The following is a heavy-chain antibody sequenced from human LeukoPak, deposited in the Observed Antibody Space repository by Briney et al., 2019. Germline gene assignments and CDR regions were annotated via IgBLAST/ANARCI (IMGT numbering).Heavy chain of an antibody. J-gene: IGHJ5*02. CDR2: IYTSGST. D-gene: IGHD6-13*01. CDR1: GGSISSGSYY. Sequence: PSETLSLTCTVSGGSISSGSYYWSWIRQPAGKGLKWIGRIYTSGSTNYNPSLKSRVTISVDTSKNQFSLKLSSVTAADTAVYYCARGTSSWYAYNWFDPWGQGTLVTVSS. V-gene: IGHV4-61*02. CDR3: ARGTSSWYAYNWFDP.